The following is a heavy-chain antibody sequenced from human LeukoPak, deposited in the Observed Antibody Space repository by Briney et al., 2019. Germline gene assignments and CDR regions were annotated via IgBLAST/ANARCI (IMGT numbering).Heavy chain of an antibody. J-gene: IGHJ4*02. CDR3: AREVGATALGY. CDR2: IYYSGST. Sequence: PSETLSLTCTVSGGSISSSSYYWGWIRQPPGKGLEWIGNIYYSGSTYYNPSLKSRVTISVDTSKNQFSLKLSSVTAADTAVYYCAREVGATALGYWGQGTLVTVSS. V-gene: IGHV4-39*02. D-gene: IGHD1-26*01. CDR1: GGSISSSSYY.